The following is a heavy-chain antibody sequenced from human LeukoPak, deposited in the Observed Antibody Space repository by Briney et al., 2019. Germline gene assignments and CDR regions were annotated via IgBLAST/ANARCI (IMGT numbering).Heavy chain of an antibody. CDR1: GFTFSSYG. J-gene: IGHJ4*02. V-gene: IGHV3-30*02. CDR2: IRYDGSNK. Sequence: GGSLRLSCAASGFTFSSYGMHWVRQAPGKGLEWVAFIRYDGSNKYYADSVKGRFTISRDNSKNTLYLQMNSLRAEDTAVYYCARGRFDWNDFDYWGQGTLVTVSS. CDR3: ARGRFDWNDFDY. D-gene: IGHD1-1*01.